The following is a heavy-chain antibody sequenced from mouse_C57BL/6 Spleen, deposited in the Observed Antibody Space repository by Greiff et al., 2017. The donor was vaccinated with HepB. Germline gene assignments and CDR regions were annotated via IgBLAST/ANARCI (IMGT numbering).Heavy chain of an antibody. V-gene: IGHV1-52*01. J-gene: IGHJ1*03. Sequence: QVQLQQPGAELVRPGSSVKLSCKASGYTFTSYWMHWVKHRPIQGLEWIGNIDPSDSETHYNQKFKDKATLTVDKSSSTAYMQLSSLTSEDSAVYYCAREDSGYFDVWGTGTTVTVSS. CDR3: AREDSGYFDV. CDR1: GYTFTSYW. CDR2: IDPSDSET.